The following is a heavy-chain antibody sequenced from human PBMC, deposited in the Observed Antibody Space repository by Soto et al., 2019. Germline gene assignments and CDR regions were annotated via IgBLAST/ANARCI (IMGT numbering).Heavy chain of an antibody. CDR1: GFSFTTYW. J-gene: IGHJ6*02. V-gene: IGHV5-51*01. Sequence: ESLKISCKGSGFSFTTYWIAWVRQMPGKGLEWMGIIYPGDSDIRYSPSFQGQVSISADRSITTAYLQWSSLKASDTAIYYCARLSGSPSGMDVWGLGTTVTVSS. D-gene: IGHD6-6*01. CDR3: ARLSGSPSGMDV. CDR2: IYPGDSDI.